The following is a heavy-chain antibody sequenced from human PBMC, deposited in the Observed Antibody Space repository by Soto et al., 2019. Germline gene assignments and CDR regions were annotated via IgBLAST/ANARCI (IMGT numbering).Heavy chain of an antibody. J-gene: IGHJ6*02. V-gene: IGHV1-69*13. Sequence: SVRVSCKASGYTFTSYYMHWVRQAPGQGLEWMGGIIPIFGTANYAQKFQGRVTITADESTSTAYMELSSLRSEDTAVYYCARSYNLNDANYYYYGMDFWGQGSSVPVSS. CDR3: ARSYNLNDANYYYYGMDF. D-gene: IGHD1-1*01. CDR1: GYTFTSYY. CDR2: IIPIFGTA.